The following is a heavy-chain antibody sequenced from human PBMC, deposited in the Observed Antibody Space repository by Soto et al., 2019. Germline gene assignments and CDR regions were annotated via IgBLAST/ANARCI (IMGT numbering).Heavy chain of an antibody. CDR1: GDSVSSNSAA. J-gene: IGHJ6*02. D-gene: IGHD5-18*01. Sequence: SQTLSLTCAISGDSVSSNSAAWNWIRQSPSRGLEWLGRTYYRSKWYNDYAVSVKSRITINPDTSKNQFSLQLNSVTPEDTAVYYCARARTASGYSYGYYHYYGMDVWGQGTTVTVSS. CDR3: ARARTASGYSYGYYHYYGMDV. V-gene: IGHV6-1*01. CDR2: TYYRSKWYN.